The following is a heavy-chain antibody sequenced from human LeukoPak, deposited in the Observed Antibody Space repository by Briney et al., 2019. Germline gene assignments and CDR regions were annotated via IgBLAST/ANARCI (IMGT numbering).Heavy chain of an antibody. CDR3: ARVFWAADAFDI. D-gene: IGHD2/OR15-2a*01. J-gene: IGHJ3*02. Sequence: GGSLRLSCAASGFTFSSYWMHWVRQAPGKGLMWVSRINNDGSTTNYADSVKGRFTISRDNAKNSLYLQMNSLRAEDTAVYYCARVFWAADAFDIWGQGTMVTVSS. CDR2: INNDGSTT. CDR1: GFTFSSYW. V-gene: IGHV3-74*01.